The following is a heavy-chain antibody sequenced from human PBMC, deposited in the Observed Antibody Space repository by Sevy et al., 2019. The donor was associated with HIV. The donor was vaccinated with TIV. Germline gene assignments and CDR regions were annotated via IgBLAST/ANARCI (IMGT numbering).Heavy chain of an antibody. Sequence: ASVKVSCKASGYTFTDYYIHWVRQAPGQGLEWMAWVNPNDGVTNYAQRFQGGVTVTRDTSISTAYMELRRLRSDDTAIYYCARLTTMPTSDLYGMDVWGQGTTVTVSS. D-gene: IGHD1-1*01. CDR1: GYTFTDYY. CDR3: ARLTTMPTSDLYGMDV. J-gene: IGHJ6*02. CDR2: VNPNDGVT. V-gene: IGHV1-2*02.